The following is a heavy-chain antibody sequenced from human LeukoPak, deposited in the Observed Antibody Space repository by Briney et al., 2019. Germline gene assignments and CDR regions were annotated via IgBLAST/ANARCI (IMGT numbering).Heavy chain of an antibody. CDR3: AKRGRKNSGYVEDF. J-gene: IGHJ4*02. Sequence: GGSLRLSCAASGFTFSSYAMSWVRQAPGKGLEWVSAINAIGSSTYYADSVKGRFTISRDNSENTLYLQMNSLRAEDTAVYYCAKRGRKNSGYVEDFWGQGTLLTVSS. CDR2: INAIGSST. V-gene: IGHV3-23*01. D-gene: IGHD5-12*01. CDR1: GFTFSSYA.